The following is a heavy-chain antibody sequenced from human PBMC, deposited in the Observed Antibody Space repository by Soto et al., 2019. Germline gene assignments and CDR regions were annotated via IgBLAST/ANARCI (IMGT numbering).Heavy chain of an antibody. CDR2: IIPIFGTA. V-gene: IGHV1-69*06. CDR1: GGTFSSYA. J-gene: IGHJ3*02. D-gene: IGHD3-10*01. Sequence: SVKVSCKASGGTFSSYAISWVRQAPGQGLEWMGGIIPIFGTANYAQKFQGRVTITADKSTSTAYMGLSSLRSEDTAVYYCARDRRSPWLGELLNDAFDIWGQGTMVTVSS. CDR3: ARDRRSPWLGELLNDAFDI.